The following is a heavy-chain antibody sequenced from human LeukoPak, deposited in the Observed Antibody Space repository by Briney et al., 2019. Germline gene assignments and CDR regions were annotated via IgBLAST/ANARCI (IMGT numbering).Heavy chain of an antibody. CDR1: GFSFSSYS. CDR2: IKQDGSEK. Sequence: GGSLRLSCAASGFSFSSYSMNWVRQAPGKGLEWVANIKQDGSEKYYVDSVKGRFTISRDNAKNSLYLQMNSLRAEDTAVYYCARDPIAAAGTFDYWGQGTLVTVSS. CDR3: ARDPIAAAGTFDY. V-gene: IGHV3-7*01. J-gene: IGHJ4*02. D-gene: IGHD6-13*01.